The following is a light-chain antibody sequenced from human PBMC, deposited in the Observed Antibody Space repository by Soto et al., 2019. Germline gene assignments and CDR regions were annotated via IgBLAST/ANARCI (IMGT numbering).Light chain of an antibody. V-gene: IGKV3-11*01. J-gene: IGKJ5*01. CDR1: QSVSSY. CDR3: QQRSNLIT. CDR2: DAS. Sequence: EIVMTQSPATLSVSPGERATLSCRASQSVSSYLAWYQQKPGQAPRLLIYDASNRATGIPARFSGSGSGTDFTLNISSLEPEDVAVYYCQQRSNLITFGQGTRLEIK.